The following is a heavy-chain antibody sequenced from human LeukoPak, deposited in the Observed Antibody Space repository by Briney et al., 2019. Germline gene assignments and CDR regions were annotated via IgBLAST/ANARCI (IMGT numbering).Heavy chain of an antibody. V-gene: IGHV3-48*03. Sequence: GGSLRLSCAASGFTFSSYEMNWVRQAPGKGLEWVSYISSSGSTIYYADSVKGRFTISRDNTKNSLYLQMNSLRAEDTAVYYCARRANLYYYYYGMDVWGQGTTVTVSS. CDR2: ISSSGSTI. CDR3: ARRANLYYYYYGMDV. J-gene: IGHJ6*02. D-gene: IGHD2-8*01. CDR1: GFTFSSYE.